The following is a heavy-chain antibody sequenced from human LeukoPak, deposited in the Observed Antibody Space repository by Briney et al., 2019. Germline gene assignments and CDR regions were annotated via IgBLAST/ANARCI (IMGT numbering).Heavy chain of an antibody. D-gene: IGHD2-2*01. Sequence: ASVKVSCKASGYTFTSYYMHWVRQATGQGLEWMGWMNPNSGNTGYAQKFQGRVTMTRNTSISTAYMELSSLRSEDTAVYYCARTGIVVEHYYYGMDVWGQGTTVTVSS. J-gene: IGHJ6*02. V-gene: IGHV1-8*02. CDR1: GYTFTSYY. CDR2: MNPNSGNT. CDR3: ARTGIVVEHYYYGMDV.